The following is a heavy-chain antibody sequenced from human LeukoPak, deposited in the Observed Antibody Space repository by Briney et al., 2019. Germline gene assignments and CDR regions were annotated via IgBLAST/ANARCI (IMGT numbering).Heavy chain of an antibody. V-gene: IGHV3-48*03. CDR1: GFTFSSYE. CDR3: ARGGMGGWFPTSSIHV. D-gene: IGHD3-16*01. CDR2: ISSSGSTI. Sequence: GGSLRLSCAASGFTFSSYEMNWVRQAPGKGLEWVSYISSSGSTIYYADSVKGRFTISRDNAKNSLYLQMNSLRAEDTALYYCARGGMGGWFPTSSIHVWGQGTLVTVSS. J-gene: IGHJ4*02.